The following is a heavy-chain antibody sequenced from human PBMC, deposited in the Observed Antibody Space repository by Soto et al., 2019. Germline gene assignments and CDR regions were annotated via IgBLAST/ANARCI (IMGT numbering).Heavy chain of an antibody. Sequence: GGSLRLSCAASGFTVSSNYMSWVRQAPGKGLEWVSVIYSGGSTYYADSMKGRFIISGDNSKNTQYLQMNSRRAEDTAVYYCAREESSSWYFDYWGQGTLVTVSS. CDR2: IYSGGST. D-gene: IGHD6-13*01. J-gene: IGHJ4*02. V-gene: IGHV3-53*01. CDR1: GFTVSSNY. CDR3: AREESSSWYFDY.